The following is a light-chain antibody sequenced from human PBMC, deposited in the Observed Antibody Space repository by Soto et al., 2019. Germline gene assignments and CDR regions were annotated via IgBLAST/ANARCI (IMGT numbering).Light chain of an antibody. CDR2: SHS. Sequence: QAVVTQPPSVSGAPGQRVTISCTGGSSNIGAGYDVHWYQQLPGTAPKLLIYSHSNRPSGVPDRFSGSKSGTSASLAITGLQTEDEADYYCQSYDSSLSVHVVFGGGTKLTVL. V-gene: IGLV1-40*01. CDR3: QSYDSSLSVHVV. J-gene: IGLJ2*01. CDR1: SSNIGAGYD.